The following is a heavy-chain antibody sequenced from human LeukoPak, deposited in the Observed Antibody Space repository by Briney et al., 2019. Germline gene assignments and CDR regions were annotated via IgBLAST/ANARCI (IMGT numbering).Heavy chain of an antibody. CDR3: AELGITMIGGV. CDR1: GFTFSTFA. V-gene: IGHV3-23*01. Sequence: GGSLRLSCAASGFTFSTFAMIWVRQPPGKGLEWVSSIFPSGGEIHYADSVKGRFTISRDNSKNTLYLQMNSLRAEDTAVYYCAELGITMIGGVWGKGTTVTISS. D-gene: IGHD3-10*02. J-gene: IGHJ6*04. CDR2: IFPSGGEI.